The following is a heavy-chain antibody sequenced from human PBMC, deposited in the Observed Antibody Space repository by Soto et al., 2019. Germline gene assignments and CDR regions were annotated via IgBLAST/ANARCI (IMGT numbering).Heavy chain of an antibody. CDR1: GFNFSHYA. CDR2: INGYNLHT. V-gene: IGHV1-18*01. Sequence: ASVKVSCKTSGFNFSHYAISWVRQAPGQGLEWMGWINGYNLHTNYALKFQGRVTMTADTSTNTVYMELRSLRSEDTAVYYCARESSASITMIVGNWFDPWGQGTLVTVSS. J-gene: IGHJ5*02. CDR3: ARESSASITMIVGNWFDP. D-gene: IGHD3-22*01.